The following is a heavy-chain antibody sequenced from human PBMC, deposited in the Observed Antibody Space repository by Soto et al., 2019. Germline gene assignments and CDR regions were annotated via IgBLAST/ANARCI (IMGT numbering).Heavy chain of an antibody. CDR3: ARSGNTQEQLVGFYYYYYYGMDV. CDR1: GCTFSSYA. J-gene: IGHJ6*02. D-gene: IGHD6-6*01. CDR2: IIAIFGTA. V-gene: IGHV1-69*13. Sequence: GASVNVSCKASGCTFSSYAISWVRQAPGQGLEWMGGIIAIFGTANYAQKFQGRVTITADESTSTAYMELSSLRSEDTAVYYCARSGNTQEQLVGFYYYYYYGMDVWGQGTTVTVSS.